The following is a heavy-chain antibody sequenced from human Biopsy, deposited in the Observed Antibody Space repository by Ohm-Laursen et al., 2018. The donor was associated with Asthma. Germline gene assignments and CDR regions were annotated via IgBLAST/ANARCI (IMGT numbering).Heavy chain of an antibody. CDR2: IMTVFGTT. Sequence: ASVKVSCKAPGGTFSNFAISWVRQAPGQGLEWLGGIMTVFGTTNYAQKFQAKVTITADKSTSTTYMELCRLRSEDTAVYYGARSYDTDSYPVLVLDYWGQGTLVTASS. J-gene: IGHJ4*02. CDR1: GGTFSNFA. CDR3: ARSYDTDSYPVLVLDY. D-gene: IGHD3-22*01. V-gene: IGHV1-69*06.